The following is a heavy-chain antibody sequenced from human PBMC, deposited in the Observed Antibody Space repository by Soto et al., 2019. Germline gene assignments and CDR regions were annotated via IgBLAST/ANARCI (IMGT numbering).Heavy chain of an antibody. CDR3: ARDYYGSGSYYYYGMDA. CDR2: INPSGGST. CDR1: GYTFTSYY. D-gene: IGHD3-10*01. V-gene: IGHV1-46*01. Sequence: ASVKVSCKASGYTFTSYYMHWVRQAPGQGLEWMGIINPSGGSTSYAQKFQGRVTMTRDTSTSTVYMELSSLRSEDTAVYYCARDYYGSGSYYYYGMDAWGQGTTVTVSS. J-gene: IGHJ6*02.